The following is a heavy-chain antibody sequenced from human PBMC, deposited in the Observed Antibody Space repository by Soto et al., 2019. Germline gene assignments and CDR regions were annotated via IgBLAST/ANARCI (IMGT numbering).Heavy chain of an antibody. CDR2: FNPTGDTA. Sequence: ASVKVSCQASGYTFNSYYIHWVRQAPGQGLEWMGIFNPTGDTASYAQKLQGRVTMTRDTSTGTAYMELGSLRSEDTAVYYCARGGRIVDTGIGYYYYHAMDVWGQGTTVTVSS. J-gene: IGHJ6*02. D-gene: IGHD5-18*01. CDR3: ARGGRIVDTGIGYYYYHAMDV. CDR1: GYTFNSYY. V-gene: IGHV1-46*02.